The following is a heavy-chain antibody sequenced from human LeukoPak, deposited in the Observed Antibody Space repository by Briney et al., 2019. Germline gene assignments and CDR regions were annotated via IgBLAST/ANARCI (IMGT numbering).Heavy chain of an antibody. CDR1: GFTFSSYE. Sequence: GGSLRLSCGASGFTFSSYEMNWVRQAPGKGLEWVSYISSGGSAIYYADSVKGRFTISRDNAKNSLYLQMNNLRVEDTAVYYCAKDRGTISESFWYFHLWGRGAPVTVSS. CDR2: ISSGGSAI. CDR3: AKDRGTISESFWYFHL. D-gene: IGHD3-16*01. V-gene: IGHV3-48*03. J-gene: IGHJ2*01.